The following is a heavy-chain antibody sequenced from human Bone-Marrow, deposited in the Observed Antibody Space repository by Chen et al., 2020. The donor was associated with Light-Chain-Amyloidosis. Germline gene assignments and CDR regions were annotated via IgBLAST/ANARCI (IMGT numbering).Heavy chain of an antibody. CDR2: INPNSGGT. CDR1: GYTFTGYY. V-gene: IGHV1-2*02. J-gene: IGHJ4*01. Sequence: QVQLVQSGAEVKKPGAPVKVPCKACGYTFTGYYMHWVRPAPGQGLEWMGWINPNSGGTNYAQKFQGRATMTTDTSISTAYMELSRLRSDDTAVYYCALLWALDYWGHGTLVTVSS. D-gene: IGHD2-21*01. CDR3: ALLWALDY.